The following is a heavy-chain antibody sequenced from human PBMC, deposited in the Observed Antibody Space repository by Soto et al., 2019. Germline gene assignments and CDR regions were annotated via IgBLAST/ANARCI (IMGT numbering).Heavy chain of an antibody. Sequence: SETLSLTCTVSGGSISSGGYYWSWIRQHPGKGLEWIGYIYYSGSTYYNPSLKSRVTISVDTSKNQFSLKLSSVTAADTAVYYCARDYGIAARPHGMDVWGQGTTVTVSS. V-gene: IGHV4-31*03. CDR3: ARDYGIAARPHGMDV. CDR2: IYYSGST. CDR1: GGSISSGGYY. J-gene: IGHJ6*02. D-gene: IGHD6-6*01.